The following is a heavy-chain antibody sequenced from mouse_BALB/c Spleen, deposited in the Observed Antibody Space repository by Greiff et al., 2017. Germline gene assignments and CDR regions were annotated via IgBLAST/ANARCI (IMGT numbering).Heavy chain of an antibody. D-gene: IGHD4-1*01. CDR2: INPGSGGT. CDR1: GYAFTNYL. J-gene: IGHJ3*01. V-gene: IGHV1-54*01. Sequence: VQLQQSGAELVRPGTSVKVSCKASGYAFTNYLIEWVKQRPGQGLEWIGVINPGSGGTNYNEKFKGKATLTADKSSSTAYMQLSSLTSDDSAVYFCARSELDWTWFAYWGQGTLVTVSA. CDR3: ARSELDWTWFAY.